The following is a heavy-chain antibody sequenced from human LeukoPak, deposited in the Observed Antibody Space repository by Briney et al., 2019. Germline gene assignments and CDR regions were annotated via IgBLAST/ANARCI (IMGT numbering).Heavy chain of an antibody. CDR2: IYYSGST. CDR1: GGSISSYY. V-gene: IGHV4-59*08. CDR3: ARGGWVRLANDY. Sequence: SETLSLTCTVSGGSISSYYWSWIRQPPGKGLEWIGYIYYSGSTNYNPSLKSRVTISVDTSKNQFSLKLSSVTAADTAVYYCARGGWVRLANDYWGQGTPVTVSS. J-gene: IGHJ4*02. D-gene: IGHD6-19*01.